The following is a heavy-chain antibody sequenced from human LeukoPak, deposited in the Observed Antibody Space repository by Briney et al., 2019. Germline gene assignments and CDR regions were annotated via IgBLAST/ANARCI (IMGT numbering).Heavy chain of an antibody. D-gene: IGHD3-10*01. CDR1: GFTFSTYS. J-gene: IGHJ4*02. Sequence: PGRSLRLSCAASGFTFSTYSMHWVRQAPGKGLEWVAVITYDGSDKYYADSVKGRFTISRDNSKNTVYRQMNSLRATDTALYYCAIVPYGSGTYTDYWGRGTLVTVSS. CDR3: AIVPYGSGTYTDY. V-gene: IGHV3-30-3*01. CDR2: ITYDGSDK.